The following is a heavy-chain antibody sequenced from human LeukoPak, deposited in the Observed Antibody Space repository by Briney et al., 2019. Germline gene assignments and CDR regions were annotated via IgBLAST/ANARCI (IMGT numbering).Heavy chain of an antibody. CDR1: GFTFDDYA. CDR2: ISGDGGST. Sequence: PGGSLRLSCAASGFTFDDYAMHWVRQAPGKGLEWVSLISGDGGSTYYADSVKGRFTISRDNSKNSLYLQMNSLRTEDTALYFCAKDGTPYSSSFLDYYFDYWGQGTLVTVSS. J-gene: IGHJ4*02. D-gene: IGHD6-13*01. V-gene: IGHV3-43*02. CDR3: AKDGTPYSSSFLDYYFDY.